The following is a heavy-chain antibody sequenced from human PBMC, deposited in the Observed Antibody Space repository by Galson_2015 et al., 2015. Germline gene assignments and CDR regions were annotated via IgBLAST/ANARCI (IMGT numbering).Heavy chain of an antibody. Sequence: SLRLSCAASGFTFSSYWMHWVRQAPGKGLVWVSRINSDGSTINYADSVRGRFTLSKDNAKNTMYLQMDSLRADDTALYYCTRGAVEAKNYVIGQWGQGALVTVSS. V-gene: IGHV3-74*01. D-gene: IGHD3-16*01. CDR3: TRGAVEAKNYVIGQ. CDR2: INSDGSTI. CDR1: GFTFSSYW. J-gene: IGHJ4*02.